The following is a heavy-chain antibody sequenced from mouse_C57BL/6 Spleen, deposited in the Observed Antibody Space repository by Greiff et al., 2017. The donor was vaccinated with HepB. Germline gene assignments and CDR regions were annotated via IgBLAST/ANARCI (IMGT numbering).Heavy chain of an antibody. CDR1: GFNIKDDY. D-gene: IGHD4-1*01. J-gene: IGHJ3*01. CDR2: IDPENGDT. V-gene: IGHV14-4*01. CDR3: TIWEAPGFAY. Sequence: VQLQQSGAELVRPGASVKLSCTASGFNIKDDYMHWVKQRPEQGLEWIGWIDPENGDTEYASKFQGKATITADKSSNTAYLQLSSLTSEDTAVYYCTIWEAPGFAYWGQGTLVTVSA.